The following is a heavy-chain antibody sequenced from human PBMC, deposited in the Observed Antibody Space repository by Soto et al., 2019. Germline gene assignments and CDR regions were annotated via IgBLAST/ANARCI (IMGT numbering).Heavy chain of an antibody. CDR1: GFTFSSYA. CDR3: ARSGDYGDYYYYYGMDV. Sequence: QVQLVESGGSVVQPGRSLRLSCAASGFTFSSYAMHWVRQAPGKGLEWVAVISYDGSNKYYADSVKGRFTISRDNSKNTLYLQMNSLRAEDTAVYYCARSGDYGDYYYYYGMDVWGQGTTVTVSS. D-gene: IGHD4-17*01. CDR2: ISYDGSNK. V-gene: IGHV3-30-3*01. J-gene: IGHJ6*02.